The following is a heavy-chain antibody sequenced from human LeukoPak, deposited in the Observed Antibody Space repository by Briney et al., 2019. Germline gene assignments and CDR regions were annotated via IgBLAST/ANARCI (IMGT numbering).Heavy chain of an antibody. J-gene: IGHJ4*02. Sequence: PGGSLRLSCAASGFTFSSYAMHWVRQAPGKGLEWVAVISYDGSNKYYADSVKGRFTISRDNSKNTLYLQMNSLRAEDTAVYFCVRSPSSVWTGDFGDCWGQGTLVIVSS. CDR1: GFTFSSYA. CDR3: VRSPSSVWTGDFGDC. V-gene: IGHV3-30-3*01. D-gene: IGHD6-19*01. CDR2: ISYDGSNK.